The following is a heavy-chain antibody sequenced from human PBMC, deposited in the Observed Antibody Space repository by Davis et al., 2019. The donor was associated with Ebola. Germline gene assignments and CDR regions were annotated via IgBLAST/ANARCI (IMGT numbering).Heavy chain of an antibody. CDR3: TRSCGGDCERDY. J-gene: IGHJ4*02. CDR1: GFTFSGSA. CDR2: IRSKANSYAT. V-gene: IGHV3-73*01. D-gene: IGHD2-21*02. Sequence: GGSLRLSCAASGFTFSGSAMHWVRQASGKGLEWVGCIRSKANSYATAYAASVKGRFTISRDDSKNTAYLQMNSLKTEDTALYYCTRSCGGDCERDYWGQGTLVTVSS.